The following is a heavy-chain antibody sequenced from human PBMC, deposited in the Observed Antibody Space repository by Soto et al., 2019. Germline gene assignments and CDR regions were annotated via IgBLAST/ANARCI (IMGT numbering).Heavy chain of an antibody. J-gene: IGHJ4*02. V-gene: IGHV1-58*01. CDR1: GFTFTSSA. D-gene: IGHD5-18*01. Sequence: ASVKVSCKASGFTFTSSAVQWVRQARGQRLEWIGWIVVGSGNTNYAQKFQERVTITRDMSTSTAYMELSSLRSEDTAVYYCAAAAPYTAMGLGDSWGQGTLVTVSS. CDR3: AAAAPYTAMGLGDS. CDR2: IVVGSGNT.